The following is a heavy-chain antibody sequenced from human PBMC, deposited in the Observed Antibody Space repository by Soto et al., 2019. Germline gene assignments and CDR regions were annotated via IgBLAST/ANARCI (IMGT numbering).Heavy chain of an antibody. Sequence: GSLKISCAASGFTFSSYWMHWVRQAPGKGLVWVSRINSDGSSTSYADSVKGRFTISRDNAKNTLYLQMNSLRAEDTAVYYCAREYYYDSSGYYPNWFDPWGQGTLVTVSS. CDR2: INSDGSST. D-gene: IGHD3-22*01. CDR1: GFTFSSYW. J-gene: IGHJ5*02. CDR3: AREYYYDSSGYYPNWFDP. V-gene: IGHV3-74*01.